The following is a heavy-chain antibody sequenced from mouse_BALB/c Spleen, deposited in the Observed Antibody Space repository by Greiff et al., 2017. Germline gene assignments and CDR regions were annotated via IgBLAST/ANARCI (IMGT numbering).Heavy chain of an antibody. CDR2: ISSGGSYT. CDR1: GFTFSSYA. J-gene: IGHJ4*01. CDR3: ARVWLRREGSWYYYAMDY. Sequence: DVMLVESGGGLVKPGGSLKLSCAASGFTFSSYAMSWVRQSPEKRLEWVAEISSGGSYTYYPDTVTGRFTISRDNAKNTLYLEMSSLRSEDTAMYYCARVWLRREGSWYYYAMDYWGQGTSVTVSS. D-gene: IGHD2-2*01. V-gene: IGHV5-9-4*01.